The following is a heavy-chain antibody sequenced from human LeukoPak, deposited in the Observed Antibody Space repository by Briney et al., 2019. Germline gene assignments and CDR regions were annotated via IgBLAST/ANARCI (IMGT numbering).Heavy chain of an antibody. V-gene: IGHV4-59*01. Sequence: SETLSLTCTVSGSISGYYWSWIRQPPGKGLEWIGFAYHSGSTTRNPSLESRVTISVDTSTNQVSLRLSSVTAADTAVYYCARDKKGSSCYDFWGQGTLVTVSS. CDR3: ARDKKGSSCYDF. CDR2: AYHSGST. D-gene: IGHD2-2*01. CDR1: GSISGYY. J-gene: IGHJ4*02.